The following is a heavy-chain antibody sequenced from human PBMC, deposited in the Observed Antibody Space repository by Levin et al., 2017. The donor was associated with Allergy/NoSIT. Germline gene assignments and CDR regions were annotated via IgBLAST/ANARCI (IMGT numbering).Heavy chain of an antibody. V-gene: IGHV4-39*01. J-gene: IGHJ4*02. CDR3: ARHTALLWFEDLVFDS. Sequence: PSETLSLTCTVSGGSFITSSYFWAWIRQPPGTGLEWLGSIYYSGTTYYNPSLKSRLTISIDTSTNQFSLKLRSVTAADTAVYYCARHTALLWFEDLVFDSWGQGNLVAVSS. CDR2: IYYSGTT. D-gene: IGHD3-10*01. CDR1: GGSFITSSYF.